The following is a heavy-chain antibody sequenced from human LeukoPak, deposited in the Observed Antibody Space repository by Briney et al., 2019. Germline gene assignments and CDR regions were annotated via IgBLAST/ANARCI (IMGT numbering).Heavy chain of an antibody. CDR2: IYYSGST. D-gene: IGHD6-13*01. J-gene: IGHJ4*02. V-gene: IGHV4-59*01. CDR1: GGSISSCY. CDR3: ARARGDSIAAAAPNLDY. Sequence: SETLTLTCTVSGGSISSCYWSWIRQPPGKGLEWIGYIYYSGSTNYNPSLKSRVTISVDTSKNQFSLKLSSVTAADTAVYYCARARGDSIAAAAPNLDYWGQGTLVTVS.